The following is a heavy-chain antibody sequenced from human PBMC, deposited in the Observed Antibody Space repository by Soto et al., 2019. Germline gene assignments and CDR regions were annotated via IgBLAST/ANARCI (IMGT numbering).Heavy chain of an antibody. Sequence: QVQLVQSGAEVKKPGASVKVSCKAAGYTCTSYYISWVRQAPGQGLEWMGWISAYNGNTTYAQKIQGRVTMTTATSTSTADMEMRSLGSDDTAVYYCARDLPPVDSWGQGTLITVSS. CDR3: ARDLPPVDS. V-gene: IGHV1-18*01. J-gene: IGHJ4*02. CDR1: GYTCTSYY. CDR2: ISAYNGNT.